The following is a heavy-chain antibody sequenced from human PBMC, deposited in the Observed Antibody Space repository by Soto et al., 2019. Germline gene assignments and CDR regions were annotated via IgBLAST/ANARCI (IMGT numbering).Heavy chain of an antibody. V-gene: IGHV1-18*04. Sequence: ASVKVSCKASGYTFTSYGISWVRQAPGQGLEWMGWISAYNGNTNYAQKLQGRVTMTTDTSTSTAYMELRSLRSDDTAVYYCARDQERQWLDDYYYYGMDVWGQGTTVTVSS. J-gene: IGHJ6*02. CDR1: GYTFTSYG. D-gene: IGHD6-19*01. CDR2: ISAYNGNT. CDR3: ARDQERQWLDDYYYYGMDV.